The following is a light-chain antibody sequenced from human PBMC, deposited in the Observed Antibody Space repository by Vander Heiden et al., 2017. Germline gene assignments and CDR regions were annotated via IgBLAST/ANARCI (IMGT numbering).Light chain of an antibody. J-gene: IGLJ2*01. Sequence: SVLTQPPSASGTPGQRVTISSSGSSPNLGSNNVYWYQQLAGTAPKLLIYRNNERPSGVPDRFSGSRSGTSASLAIGGLRSEDEADYYCAAWDASLSGVVFGGGTKLTVL. CDR3: AAWDASLSGVV. V-gene: IGLV1-47*01. CDR2: RNN. CDR1: SPNLGSNN.